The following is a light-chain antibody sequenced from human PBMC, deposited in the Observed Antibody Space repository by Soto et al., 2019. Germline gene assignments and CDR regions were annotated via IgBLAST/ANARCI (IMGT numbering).Light chain of an antibody. CDR3: QQYGSAPRT. J-gene: IGKJ1*01. V-gene: IGKV3-20*01. CDR1: QSVTRSY. Sequence: MGLTQSPGPQLLSPGHSASPYXRASQSVTRSYLPWSQQNPGXAPRIXXDGXASRATGSPDRFSGSGSGTDFTPPISRRDPDDFEFYYWQQYGSAPRTFGQGTKVDIK. CDR2: GXA.